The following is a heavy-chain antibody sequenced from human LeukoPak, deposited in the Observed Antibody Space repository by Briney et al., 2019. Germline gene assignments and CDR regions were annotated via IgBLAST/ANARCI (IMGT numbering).Heavy chain of an antibody. CDR3: ARGDLGPERGRYYYYGMDV. D-gene: IGHD3-3*01. J-gene: IGHJ6*02. CDR1: GGSFSGYY. V-gene: IGHV4-34*01. CDR2: INHSGST. Sequence: PSETLSLTCAVYGGSFSGYYWGWIRQPPGKGLEWIGEINHSGSTNYNPSLKSRVTISVDTSKNQFSLKLSSVTAADTAVYYCARGDLGPERGRYYYYGMDVWGQGTTVTVSS.